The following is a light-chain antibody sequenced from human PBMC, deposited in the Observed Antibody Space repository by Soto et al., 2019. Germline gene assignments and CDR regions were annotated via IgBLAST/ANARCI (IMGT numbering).Light chain of an antibody. Sequence: QSVLTQPPSASGSPGQSVTISCTGTSTDVGNYNFVSWYQQHPGKAPKLMIYEVNKRPSGVSDRFSGSKSGNTASLTVSGLRAEDEADYYCTSYADNDNLVFGEGTKLTVL. CDR3: TSYADNDNLV. V-gene: IGLV2-8*01. CDR1: STDVGNYNF. J-gene: IGLJ2*01. CDR2: EVN.